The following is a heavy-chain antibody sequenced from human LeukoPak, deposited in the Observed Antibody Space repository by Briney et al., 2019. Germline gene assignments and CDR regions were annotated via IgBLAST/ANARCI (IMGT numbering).Heavy chain of an antibody. V-gene: IGHV3-23*01. D-gene: IGHD4-23*01. CDR1: GFTFSSYA. CDR2: ISGIGGST. Sequence: GGSLRLSCAASGFTFSSYAMTWVRQAPGKGLEWVSAISGIGGSTYYADSVKGRFTISRDNSKNTLYLQMNSLRAEDTAVYYCAKVPRTTVVTPYYFDYWGQRTLVTVSS. CDR3: AKVPRTTVVTPYYFDY. J-gene: IGHJ4*02.